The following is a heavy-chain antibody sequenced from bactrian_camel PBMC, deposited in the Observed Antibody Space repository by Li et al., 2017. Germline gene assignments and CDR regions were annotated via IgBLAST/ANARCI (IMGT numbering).Heavy chain of an antibody. CDR1: GATFSAFS. V-gene: IGHV3S53*01. CDR2: ILSNGAT. Sequence: HVQLVESGGGSVQAGGSLRLSCVASGATFSAFSMAWFRQVPGKERLDVAGILSNGATTVTPSVKDRFTISRDDAKNTLYLQMHRLKPEDTAMYYCAARFSSTGTWSQRDAYDYWGQGTQVTVS. CDR3: AARFSSTGTWSQRDAYDY. D-gene: IGHD6*01. J-gene: IGHJ4*01.